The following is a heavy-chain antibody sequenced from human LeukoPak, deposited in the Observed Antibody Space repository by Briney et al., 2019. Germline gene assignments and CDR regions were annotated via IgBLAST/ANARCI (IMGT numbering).Heavy chain of an antibody. V-gene: IGHV4-38-2*02. CDR2: IYHSGST. J-gene: IGHJ4*02. Sequence: SEALSLTCTVSCYSISSGYYWGWIRQPPGKGLEWIGSIYHSGSTYYNPSLKSRVTISVDTSKNQFSLKLSSVTAADTAVYYCARDLDSYGNYFDYWGQGTLVTVSS. CDR1: CYSISSGYY. D-gene: IGHD5-18*01. CDR3: ARDLDSYGNYFDY.